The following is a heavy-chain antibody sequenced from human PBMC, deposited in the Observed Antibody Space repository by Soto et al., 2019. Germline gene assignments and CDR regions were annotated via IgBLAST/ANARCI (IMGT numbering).Heavy chain of an antibody. Sequence: SESLSLSSNVSGCSISSSIYYWGWIRQPPGKGLEWIGRIYYNGGTSYNPYLKSRFTISVGTSKNQFSLKLSSVTAADTSVYYCARHRTVRWRPNNLDYWGQGTLVTVSS. CDR2: IYYNGGT. J-gene: IGHJ4*02. D-gene: IGHD4-17*01. V-gene: IGHV4-39*01. CDR3: ARHRTVRWRPNNLDY. CDR1: GCSISSSIYY.